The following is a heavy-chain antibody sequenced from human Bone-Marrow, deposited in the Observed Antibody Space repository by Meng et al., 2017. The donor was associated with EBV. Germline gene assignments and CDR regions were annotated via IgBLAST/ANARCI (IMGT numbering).Heavy chain of an antibody. V-gene: IGHV3-21*01. CDR3: ARGGSSFYDN. CDR2: ISSSSSYI. D-gene: IGHD6-6*01. Sequence: EVQLVESGGGLVKPGGSPRLSCAASGFTFSSYSMNWVRQAPGKGLEWVSSISSSSSYINYADSVKGRFTISRDNAKNSLYLQMNSLRAEDRAVYYCARGGSSFYDNWGQGTLVTVSS. J-gene: IGHJ4*02. CDR1: GFTFSSYS.